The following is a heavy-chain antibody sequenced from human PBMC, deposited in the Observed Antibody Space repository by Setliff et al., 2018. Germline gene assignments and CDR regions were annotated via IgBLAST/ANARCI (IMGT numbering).Heavy chain of an antibody. CDR3: ASGTYNFWSGYAFPYYYYYYMDV. Sequence: SVKVSCKASGDSSNNYAISWVRQAPGQGLEWMGGIIPMFGTPAYAQKFQDRVTITTDESTSTAYMELDSLRSEDTAVYYCASGTYNFWSGYAFPYYYYYYMDVWGKGTTVTVSS. J-gene: IGHJ6*03. CDR1: GDSSNNYA. CDR2: IIPMFGTP. D-gene: IGHD3-3*01. V-gene: IGHV1-69*05.